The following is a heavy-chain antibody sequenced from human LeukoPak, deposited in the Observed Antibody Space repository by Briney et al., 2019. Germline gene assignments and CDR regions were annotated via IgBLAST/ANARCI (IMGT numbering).Heavy chain of an antibody. J-gene: IGHJ4*02. CDR2: IYPDDSDT. CDR1: GFTFTSYW. CDR3: ARHDLRPDLDFFDY. Sequence: RHGGSLKISCSSSGFTFTSYWIGGVRQLPGRGLEWMGIIYPDDSDTKYSPSLQGQVTMSVDKSTSTAFLQWSSLKASDTATYYCARHDLRPDLDFFDYWGQGTVVTVSS. V-gene: IGHV5-51*01.